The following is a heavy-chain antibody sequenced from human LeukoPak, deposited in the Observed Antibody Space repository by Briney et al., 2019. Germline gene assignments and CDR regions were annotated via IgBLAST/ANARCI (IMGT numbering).Heavy chain of an antibody. J-gene: IGHJ2*01. CDR2: INTDGSST. V-gene: IGHV3-74*01. CDR3: ARVGTVTTLGYFDL. Sequence: PGGSLRLSCAASGFTFSSYWMHWVRQAPGKGLVWVSRINTDGSSTSYADSVKGRFTISGDNGKNTLYLQMNSLRAEDTAVYYCARVGTVTTLGYFDLWGRGTLVTVSS. D-gene: IGHD4-11*01. CDR1: GFTFSSYW.